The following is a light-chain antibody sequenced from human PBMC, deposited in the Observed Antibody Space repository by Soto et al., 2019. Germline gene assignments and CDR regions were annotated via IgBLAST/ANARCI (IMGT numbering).Light chain of an antibody. Sequence: QSALTQPRSVSGSPGQSVTISCTGTSSNVGAYNFVSWYQQYPGKAPKLLIYDVSKRPSGVPDRLSGSKSGNTASLTISGLQAEDEGDYHCCSYGGNYTLLFGGGTKLTVL. CDR3: CSYGGNYTLL. CDR2: DVS. V-gene: IGLV2-11*01. J-gene: IGLJ2*01. CDR1: SSNVGAYNF.